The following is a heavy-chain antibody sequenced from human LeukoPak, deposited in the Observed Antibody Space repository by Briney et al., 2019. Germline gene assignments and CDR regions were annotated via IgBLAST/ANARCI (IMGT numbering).Heavy chain of an antibody. CDR3: AKNYVYDYDGSGYYWGYYYYGMDV. J-gene: IGHJ6*02. Sequence: PGRSLRLSCAASGFTFDDYAMHWVRQAPGKGLEWVSGISWNSGSIGYADSVKGRFTISRDNAKNSLYLQMNSLRAEDTALYYCAKNYVYDYDGSGYYWGYYYYGMDVWGQGTTVTVSS. CDR2: ISWNSGSI. CDR1: GFTFDDYA. V-gene: IGHV3-9*01. D-gene: IGHD3-22*01.